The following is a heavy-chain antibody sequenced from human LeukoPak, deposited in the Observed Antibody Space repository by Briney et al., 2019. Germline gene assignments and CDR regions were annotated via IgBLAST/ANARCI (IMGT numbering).Heavy chain of an antibody. CDR1: GNSISNYA. D-gene: IGHD5/OR15-5a*01. Sequence: SVKVSCKASGNSISNYAVSWVRQAPGQGFEWMGGIIPIFGTANYAQKFQGRVTITADESTSTAYMELSSLRSEDTAVYYCARDLMSPYYFDYWGQGTLVTVSS. CDR2: IIPIFGTA. CDR3: ARDLMSPYYFDY. V-gene: IGHV1-69*13. J-gene: IGHJ4*02.